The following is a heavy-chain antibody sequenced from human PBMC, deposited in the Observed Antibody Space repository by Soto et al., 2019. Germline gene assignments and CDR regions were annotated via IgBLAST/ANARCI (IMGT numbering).Heavy chain of an antibody. CDR1: GFSFSSYA. J-gene: IGHJ5*02. Sequence: GGSLRLSCAASGFSFSSYALSWVRQDPGKGLEWVSTLSGSGGSTYYAGSVKGRFTISRDNSKNTLYLQMNSLSAEDTAVYYCQTDTTSHFGAYAPSRYTWFDPWGQGTLVTVSS. CDR2: LSGSGGST. V-gene: IGHV3-23*01. D-gene: IGHD4-17*01. CDR3: QTDTTSHFGAYAPSRYTWFDP.